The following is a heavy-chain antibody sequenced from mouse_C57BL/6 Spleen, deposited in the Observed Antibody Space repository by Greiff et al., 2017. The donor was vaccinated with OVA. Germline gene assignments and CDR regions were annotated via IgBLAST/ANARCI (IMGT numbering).Heavy chain of an antibody. D-gene: IGHD2-4*01. J-gene: IGHJ3*01. V-gene: IGHV1-15*01. CDR2: IDPETGGT. CDR3: TRKTYYDYDAWFAY. Sequence: QVQLKQSGAELVRPGASVTLSCKASGYTFTDYEMHWVKQTPVHGLEWIGAIDPETGGTAYNQKFKGKAILTADKSSSTAYMELRSLTSEDSAVYYCTRKTYYDYDAWFAYWGQGTLVTVSA. CDR1: GYTFTDYE.